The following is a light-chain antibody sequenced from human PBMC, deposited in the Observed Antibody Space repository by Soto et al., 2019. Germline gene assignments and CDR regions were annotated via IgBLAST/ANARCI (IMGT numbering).Light chain of an antibody. CDR1: QSVSSN. CDR2: GAS. V-gene: IGKV3-15*01. Sequence: EIVMTQSPATLSVSRGERATLSCRASQSVSSNLAWYQQKPGQAPRLLIYGASTRATGIPARFSGSGSGTEFTLTISSRQSEDFAVYYCQQYNNWPQTFGQGTKVEIK. CDR3: QQYNNWPQT. J-gene: IGKJ1*01.